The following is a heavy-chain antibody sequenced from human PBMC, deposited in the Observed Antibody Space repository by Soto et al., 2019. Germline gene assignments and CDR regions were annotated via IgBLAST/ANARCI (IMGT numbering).Heavy chain of an antibody. Sequence: SVKVSCKASGGTFSSYAISWVRQAPGQGLEWMGGIIPIFGTANYAQKFQGRVTITADESTSTAYMELSSLRSEDTAVYYCARVIAVAGTSWFDPWGQGTLVTVSS. CDR2: IIPIFGTA. J-gene: IGHJ5*02. D-gene: IGHD6-19*01. CDR1: GGTFSSYA. V-gene: IGHV1-69*13. CDR3: ARVIAVAGTSWFDP.